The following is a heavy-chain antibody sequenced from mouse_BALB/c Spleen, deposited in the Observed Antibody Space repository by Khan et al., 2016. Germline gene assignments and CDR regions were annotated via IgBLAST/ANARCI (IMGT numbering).Heavy chain of an antibody. V-gene: IGHV9-1*02. D-gene: IGHD2-14*01. J-gene: IGHJ1*01. CDR1: GYTFTNYG. CDR3: ARYKYDCFWYFDV. Sequence: QIQLVQSGPELKKPGETVKISCKASGYTFTNYGMNWVKQAPGKGLKWMGWINTYTGEPTYADDFKGRFAFSLATSASTAYLQINNLKNEDMATXCCARYKYDCFWYFDVGDGGTTVAVSS. CDR2: INTYTGEP.